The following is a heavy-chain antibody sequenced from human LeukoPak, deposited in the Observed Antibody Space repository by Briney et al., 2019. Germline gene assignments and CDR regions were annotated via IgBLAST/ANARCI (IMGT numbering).Heavy chain of an antibody. V-gene: IGHV3-30*02. CDR3: AKDTGYYDSSGYFDY. Sequence: GGSLRLSCAASGCTFSSYGMHWVRQAPGKGLEWVGFIRYDGSNNYYADSVKGRFTISRDNSKNTLYLQMNSLSAEDTAVYYCAKDTGYYDSSGYFDYWGQGTLVTVSS. D-gene: IGHD3-22*01. CDR2: IRYDGSNN. J-gene: IGHJ4*02. CDR1: GCTFSSYG.